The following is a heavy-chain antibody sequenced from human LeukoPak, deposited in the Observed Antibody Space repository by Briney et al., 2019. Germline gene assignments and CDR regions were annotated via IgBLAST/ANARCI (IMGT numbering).Heavy chain of an antibody. CDR1: GFTFSDHY. Sequence: GGSLRLSCAVSGFTFSDHYMSWIRQAPGKGLEWVSYSTRSGSTMYYADSVKGRFTISRDNAKNSLFLQMNSLRAEDTAVYYCARVAVTLNFDYWGQGTLVTVSS. V-gene: IGHV3-11*04. D-gene: IGHD4-17*01. CDR2: STRSGSTM. J-gene: IGHJ4*02. CDR3: ARVAVTLNFDY.